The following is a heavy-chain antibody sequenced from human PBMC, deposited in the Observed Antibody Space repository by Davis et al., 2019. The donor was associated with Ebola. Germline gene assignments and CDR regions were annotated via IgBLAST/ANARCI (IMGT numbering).Heavy chain of an antibody. D-gene: IGHD3-22*01. CDR3: ARGYDSTERFAFDI. CDR2: FFYSGST. V-gene: IGHV4-59*11. Sequence: SETLSLTCTVSGGSIGSHYWNWIRQPPGKGLEWIAYFFYSGSTNYNPSLKSRVTILVDTSKKQFSLKVNSVTAADTAVYFCARGYDSTERFAFDIWGQGTMVTVSS. CDR1: GGSIGSHY. J-gene: IGHJ3*02.